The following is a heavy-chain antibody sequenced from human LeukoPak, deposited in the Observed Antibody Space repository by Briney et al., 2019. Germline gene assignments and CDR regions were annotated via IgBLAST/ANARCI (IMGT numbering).Heavy chain of an antibody. CDR3: AKAGYSSSSPFDY. CDR1: GSTLSSYA. Sequence: GGSLRLSCVASGSTLSSYAMSWVRQAPGKGLEWVSAISGSGGSTYYADSVKGRFTISRDNSKNTLYLQMNSLRAEDTAVYYCAKAGYSSSSPFDYWGQGTPVTVSS. D-gene: IGHD6-13*01. J-gene: IGHJ4*02. CDR2: ISGSGGST. V-gene: IGHV3-23*01.